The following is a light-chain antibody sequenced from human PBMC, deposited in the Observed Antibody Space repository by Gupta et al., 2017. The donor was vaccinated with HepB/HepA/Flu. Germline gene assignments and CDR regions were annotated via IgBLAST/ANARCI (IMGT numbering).Light chain of an antibody. Sequence: SSELTQPPSVSVSPGQTASITCSGDKLGDKYACWYQQKPGQSPVRVIYQDSKRPSGIPERCSGYNSGNTETLTIRGNEAMDDAYDYCQAWDSSTVVVFGGGTKLTVL. CDR1: KLGDKY. CDR2: QDS. V-gene: IGLV3-1*01. CDR3: QAWDSSTVVV. J-gene: IGLJ2*01.